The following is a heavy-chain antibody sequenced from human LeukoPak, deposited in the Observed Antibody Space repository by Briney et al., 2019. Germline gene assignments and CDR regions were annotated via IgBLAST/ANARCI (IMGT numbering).Heavy chain of an antibody. CDR2: ISSSHGYI. D-gene: IGHD6-13*01. Sequence: PGGSLRLSCAASGFTFSTYSMNWVRQAPGKGLEWVSSISSSHGYIYYSDSVKGRFSISRDNAKNSLYLQMNSLRAEDTAVYYCAKFGADYSSSWMDYWGQGTLVTVSS. CDR1: GFTFSTYS. CDR3: AKFGADYSSSWMDY. V-gene: IGHV3-21*01. J-gene: IGHJ4*02.